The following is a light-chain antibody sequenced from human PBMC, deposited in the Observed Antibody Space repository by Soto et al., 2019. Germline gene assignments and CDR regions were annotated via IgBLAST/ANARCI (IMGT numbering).Light chain of an antibody. CDR2: GAS. CDR1: QSVSSSY. J-gene: IGKJ1*01. Sequence: EIVLTQSPGTLSLSPGERATLSCRASQSVSSSYLAWYQQKPGQAPRLLIYGASSRATGIPDRFSGSGSGTDFSRTIRRSWPGDFAVYYCQQYGSSPRTFGKGTKVEIK. V-gene: IGKV3-20*01. CDR3: QQYGSSPRT.